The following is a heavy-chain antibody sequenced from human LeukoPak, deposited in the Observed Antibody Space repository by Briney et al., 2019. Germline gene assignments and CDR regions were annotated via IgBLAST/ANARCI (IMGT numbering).Heavy chain of an antibody. CDR2: ISSSSTYI. J-gene: IGHJ6*04. CDR3: AREERYYYGSGSSTVYGMDV. Sequence: GGSLGLSCAASGFTFSSYAMSWVRQAPGKGLEWVSSISSSSTYIYYADSVKGRFTISRDNAKNSLYLQMNSLRAEDTAVYYCAREERYYYGSGSSTVYGMDVWGKGTTVTVSS. D-gene: IGHD3-10*01. V-gene: IGHV3-21*01. CDR1: GFTFSSYA.